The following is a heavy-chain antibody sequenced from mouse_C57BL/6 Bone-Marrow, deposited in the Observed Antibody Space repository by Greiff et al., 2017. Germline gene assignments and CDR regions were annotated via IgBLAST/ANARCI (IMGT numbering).Heavy chain of an antibody. CDR2: IYPRDGST. CDR1: GYTFTSYD. D-gene: IGHD2-5*01. J-gene: IGHJ2*01. CDR3: ARSTIVTTFDY. Sequence: QVQLKESGPELVKPGASVKLSCKASGYTFTSYDINWVKQRPGQGLEWIGWIYPRDGSTKYNEKFKGKATLTVDTSSSTAYMELHSLTSEDSAVYFCARSTIVTTFDYWGQGTTLTVSS. V-gene: IGHV1-85*01.